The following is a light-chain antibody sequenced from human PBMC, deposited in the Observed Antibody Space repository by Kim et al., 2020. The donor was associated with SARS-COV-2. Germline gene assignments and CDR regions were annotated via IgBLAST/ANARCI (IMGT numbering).Light chain of an antibody. CDR1: GGDFVSYKY. V-gene: IGLV2-8*01. CDR2: EVT. Sequence: PARAVATACSGTGGDFVSYKYVSGYQQHPGKSPKLIFYEVTKRPSGVPDRFSGSMSGNTASLTVSGLQAEDEADYYCASHGGYDYVFGTGTKVTVL. CDR3: ASHGGYDYV. J-gene: IGLJ1*01.